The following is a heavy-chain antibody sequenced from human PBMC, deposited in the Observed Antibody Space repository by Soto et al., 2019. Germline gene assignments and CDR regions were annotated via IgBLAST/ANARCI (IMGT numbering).Heavy chain of an antibody. CDR3: ANRKFYDSSGYYYWYYFDF. D-gene: IGHD3-22*01. Sequence: GGSLRLSCAASGFTFSNYAMSWVRQAPGKGLEWVSGISDSGGTTYYADSVKGRFTISRDNSKHTVFLQMNSLRAEDTAIYYCANRKFYDSSGYYYWYYFDFWGRGTLVTVSS. V-gene: IGHV3-23*01. J-gene: IGHJ4*02. CDR1: GFTFSNYA. CDR2: ISDSGGTT.